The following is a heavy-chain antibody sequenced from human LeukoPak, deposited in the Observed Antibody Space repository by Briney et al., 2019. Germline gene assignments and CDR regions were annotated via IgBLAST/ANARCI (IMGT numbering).Heavy chain of an antibody. CDR1: RGSISSYY. CDR2: IYYSGNT. CDR3: ARIPSAPYYFYMDG. J-gene: IGHJ6*03. Sequence: SETLSLTCTVPRGSISSYYWSWIRQPPRKGLAWVGYIYYSGNTNYNPSLQSRVTISVDTSKNQFSLKLSSVTAADTAVYYCARIPSAPYYFYMDGWGKGTTGTVSS. D-gene: IGHD6-13*01. V-gene: IGHV4-59*01.